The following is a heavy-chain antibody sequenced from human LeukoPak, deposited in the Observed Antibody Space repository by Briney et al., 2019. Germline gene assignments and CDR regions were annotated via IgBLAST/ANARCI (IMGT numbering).Heavy chain of an antibody. D-gene: IGHD2-21*02. J-gene: IGHJ4*02. CDR3: TRDFGSIVVVTAIVD. CDR1: GFTSSTAW. V-gene: IGHV3-7*01. CDR2: IKPDGSNK. Sequence: PGGSLRLSCAVSGFTSSTAWLTWVRQAPGKGLEWVANIKPDGSNKYYVDSVKGRFTISRDNAKNSLYLQMNSLRAEDTAIYYCTRDFGSIVVVTAIVDWGQGTLVTVSS.